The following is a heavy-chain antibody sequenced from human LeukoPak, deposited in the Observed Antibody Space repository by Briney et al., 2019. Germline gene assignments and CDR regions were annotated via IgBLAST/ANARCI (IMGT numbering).Heavy chain of an antibody. CDR2: INTSGST. CDR1: GGSITTYY. J-gene: IGHJ4*02. D-gene: IGHD2-2*01. V-gene: IGHV4-4*07. CDR3: ARGSCTSNSCYSIDY. Sequence: SETLSLTCTVSGGSITTYYWSWIRQSARKGLEWIGRINTSGSTNYKPSLKSRVTISVDKSKNQFSLKLSSVTAADTAVYYCARGSCTSNSCYSIDYWGQGTLVTVSS.